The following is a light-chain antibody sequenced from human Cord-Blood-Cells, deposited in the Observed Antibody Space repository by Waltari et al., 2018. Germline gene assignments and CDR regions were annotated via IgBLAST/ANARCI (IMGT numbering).Light chain of an antibody. CDR2: DVS. CDR1: SSDVGGYNY. J-gene: IGLJ1*01. CDR3: SSYTSSSTLYV. Sequence: QSALTQPASVSGSPGQSITISCTGTSSDVGGYNYVSWYQQHPGKAPTLMIYDVSKRPSGVSNRFAGSKSGNTASLTISGLQAEDEADYYCSSYTSSSTLYVVRTGTKVTVL. V-gene: IGLV2-14*01.